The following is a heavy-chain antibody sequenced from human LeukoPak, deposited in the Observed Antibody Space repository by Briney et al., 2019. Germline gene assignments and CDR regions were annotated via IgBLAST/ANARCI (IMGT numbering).Heavy chain of an antibody. D-gene: IGHD4-11*01. CDR3: ARGMTTVTTRWFDP. V-gene: IGHV4-59*01. CDR1: GGSISSYY. J-gene: IGHJ5*02. CDR2: IYYGGST. Sequence: SETLSLTCTVSGGSISSYYWTWIRQPPGKGLEWIGYIYYGGSTNYNPSLKSRVTISIDTSKNQFSLRLSSVTAADTAVYYCARGMTTVTTRWFDPWGQGTLVTVSS.